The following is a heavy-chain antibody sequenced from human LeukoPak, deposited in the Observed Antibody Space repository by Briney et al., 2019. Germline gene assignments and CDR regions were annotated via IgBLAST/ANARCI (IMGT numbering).Heavy chain of an antibody. CDR1: GFTFSSYA. CDR3: ARAHSYGYYFDY. J-gene: IGHJ4*02. D-gene: IGHD5-18*01. V-gene: IGHV3-23*01. CDR2: VSGSGGST. Sequence: GGSLRLSCAASGFTFSSYAMSWVRQAPGKGLEWVSGVSGSGGSTYYADSVKGRFTISKDNSKNTLYLQMNSLRAEDTAVYYCARAHSYGYYFDYWGQGTLVTVSS.